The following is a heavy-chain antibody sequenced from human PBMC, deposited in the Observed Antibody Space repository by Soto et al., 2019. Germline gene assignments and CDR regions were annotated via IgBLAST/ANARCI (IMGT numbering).Heavy chain of an antibody. CDR3: ARSLYYYGSGSYSYYYFDY. D-gene: IGHD3-10*01. J-gene: IGHJ4*02. V-gene: IGHV1-69*01. CDR1: GGTFSSYA. CDR2: IIPIFGTA. Sequence: QVQLVQSGAEVKKPGSSVKVSCKASGGTFSSYAISWVRQAPGQGLGWMGGIIPIFGTANYAQKFQGRVTITADESTSTAYMELSSLRSEDTAVYYCARSLYYYGSGSYSYYYFDYWGQGTLVTVSS.